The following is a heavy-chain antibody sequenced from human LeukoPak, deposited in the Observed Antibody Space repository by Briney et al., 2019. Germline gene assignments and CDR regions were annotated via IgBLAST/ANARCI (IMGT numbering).Heavy chain of an antibody. D-gene: IGHD3-3*01. J-gene: IGHJ5*02. CDR3: ARASSTIFGVAGIGWFDP. CDR2: IYYSGST. Sequence: SETLSLTCTVSGGSISSHYWSWIRQPPGKGLEWIGYIYYSGSTNYNPSLKSRVTISVDTSKNQFSLKLSSVTAADTAVYYCARASSTIFGVAGIGWFDPWGQGTLVTVSS. CDR1: GGSISSHY. V-gene: IGHV4-59*11.